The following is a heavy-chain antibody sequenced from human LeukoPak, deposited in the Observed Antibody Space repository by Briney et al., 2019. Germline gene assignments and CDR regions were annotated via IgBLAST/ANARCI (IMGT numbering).Heavy chain of an antibody. Sequence: GGSLRLSCAASGFTFNSYAMSRVRQAPGKGLEWVSAISPGGSDTYYADAVRGRFTISRDNSKKTLSLQMSSLRAEDSAVYYCAKRGGYETMAAFDYWGQGTLVTVSS. CDR1: GFTFNSYA. CDR2: ISPGGSDT. V-gene: IGHV3-23*01. D-gene: IGHD3-10*01. J-gene: IGHJ4*02. CDR3: AKRGGYETMAAFDY.